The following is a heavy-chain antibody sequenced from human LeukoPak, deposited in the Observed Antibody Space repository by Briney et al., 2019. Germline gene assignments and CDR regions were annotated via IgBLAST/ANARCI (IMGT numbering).Heavy chain of an antibody. J-gene: IGHJ4*02. CDR3: AGQYCSGGSCHFDY. V-gene: IGHV3-11*03. CDR2: INGSSSFT. Sequence: SGGSLRLSCAASGFTFSDYYMSWIRQAPGKGLEWVSYINGSSSFTKYADSVKGRFTISRDNAKNSLYLQMNSLRAEDTAVYYCAGQYCSGGSCHFDYWGQGTLVTVSS. D-gene: IGHD2-15*01. CDR1: GFTFSDYY.